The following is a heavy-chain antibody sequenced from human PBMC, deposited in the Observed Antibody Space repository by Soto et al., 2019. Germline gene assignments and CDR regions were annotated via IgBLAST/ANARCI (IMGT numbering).Heavy chain of an antibody. D-gene: IGHD4-17*01. CDR1: GFTFSSYS. J-gene: IGHJ3*02. CDR2: ISSSSSTI. V-gene: IGHV3-48*01. CDR3: ARGHGDYEDAFDI. Sequence: GGSLRLSCAASGFTFSSYSMNWVRQAPGKGLEWVSYISSSSSTIYYADSVKGRFTISRDNAKNSLYLQMNSLRAEDTAVYYCARGHGDYEDAFDIWGQGTMVTVSS.